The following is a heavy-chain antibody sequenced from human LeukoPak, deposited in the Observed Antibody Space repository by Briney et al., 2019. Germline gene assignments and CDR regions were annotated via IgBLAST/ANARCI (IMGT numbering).Heavy chain of an antibody. D-gene: IGHD5-24*01. V-gene: IGHV1-69*05. CDR1: GGTFSSYP. CDR3: ARDLGDGYNSATADY. Sequence: SVKVSCKASGGTFSSYPISWVRQAPGQGLEGMGRIIPIFGTANYAQKFQGRVTITTHGSTSTAYMELSSLRSEDTAVYYCARDLGDGYNSATADYWGQGTLVTVSS. CDR2: IIPIFGTA. J-gene: IGHJ4*02.